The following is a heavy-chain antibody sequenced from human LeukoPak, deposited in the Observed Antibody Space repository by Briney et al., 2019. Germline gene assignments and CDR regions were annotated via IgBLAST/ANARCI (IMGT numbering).Heavy chain of an antibody. J-gene: IGHJ4*02. CDR1: GFTIGSQA. CDR2: FGGSDERT. V-gene: IGHV3-23*01. Sequence: PGGSLRLSCVGSGFTIGSQAMSWVRQAPGKGLEWVSGFGGSDERTYYADSVKGRFTISRDNVKNTLFLQMDSLRVDDSGVYCCAKPPGYSATWFSGRFFDSWGQGTLITVSS. CDR3: AKPPGYSATWFSGRFFDS. D-gene: IGHD5-12*01.